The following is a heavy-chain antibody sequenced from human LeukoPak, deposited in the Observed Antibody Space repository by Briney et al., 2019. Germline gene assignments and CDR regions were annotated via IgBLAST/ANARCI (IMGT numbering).Heavy chain of an antibody. D-gene: IGHD3-22*01. CDR3: ARGDYYDSNGNLDY. Sequence: ASVKVSCKASGGTFSSYAITWVRQAPGQGLEWMGWISAYNGNTNYAQNLQVRVTMTTDTSTNTAYMELRSLRSDDTAVYYCARGDYYDSNGNLDYWGQGTLVTVSS. CDR2: ISAYNGNT. V-gene: IGHV1-18*01. CDR1: GGTFSSYA. J-gene: IGHJ4*02.